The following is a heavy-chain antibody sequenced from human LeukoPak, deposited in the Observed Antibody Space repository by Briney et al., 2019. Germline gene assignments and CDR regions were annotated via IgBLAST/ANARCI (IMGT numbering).Heavy chain of an antibody. J-gene: IGHJ4*02. D-gene: IGHD6-13*01. Sequence: GGSPRLSCAASGFTFSSYAMSWVRQAPGKGREWVSAISGSGGSTYYADSVKGRFTISRDNSKNTLYLQMNSLRAEDTAVYYCAKGGEDSSSWFKYFDYWGQGTLVTVSS. V-gene: IGHV3-23*01. CDR2: ISGSGGST. CDR3: AKGGEDSSSWFKYFDY. CDR1: GFTFSSYA.